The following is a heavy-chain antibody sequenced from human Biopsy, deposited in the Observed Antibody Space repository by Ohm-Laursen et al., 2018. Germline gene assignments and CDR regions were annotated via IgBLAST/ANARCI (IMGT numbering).Heavy chain of an antibody. D-gene: IGHD5-24*01. Sequence: GASVKVSCKASGNTFATYHIHWVRQAPGQGLEWMGVISPSGDTTSFSQKFQGRITMTRDTSTGTVYMDLNSLGSEDTAVYYCARAGVGSDGTDSYYYGMDVWGPGTTVTVSS. CDR3: ARAGVGSDGTDSYYYGMDV. J-gene: IGHJ6*02. CDR2: ISPSGDTT. CDR1: GNTFATYH. V-gene: IGHV1-46*01.